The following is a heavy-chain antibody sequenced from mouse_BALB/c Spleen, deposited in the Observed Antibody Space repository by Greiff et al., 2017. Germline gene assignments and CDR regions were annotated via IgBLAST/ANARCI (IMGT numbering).Heavy chain of an antibody. CDR2: INPSNGRT. CDR1: GYTFTSYW. J-gene: IGHJ3*01. V-gene: IGHV1S81*02. CDR3: AREAAREFAY. D-gene: IGHD3-1*01. Sequence: VQLQQPGAELVKPGASVKLSCKASGYTFTSYWMHWVKQRPGQGLEWIGEINPSNGRTNYNEKFKSKATLTVDKSSSTAYMQLSSLTSEDSAVYYCAREAAREFAYWGQGTLVTVSA.